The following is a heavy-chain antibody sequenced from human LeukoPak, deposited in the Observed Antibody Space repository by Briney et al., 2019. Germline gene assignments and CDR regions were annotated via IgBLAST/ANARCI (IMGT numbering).Heavy chain of an antibody. D-gene: IGHD2-2*02. CDR2: ISGSGGDT. V-gene: IGHV3-23*01. CDR1: GFTFSSYA. CDR3: AREGHCSTTSCYTPFDY. Sequence: SGGSLRLSCAASGFTFSSYAMSWVRQAPGKGLEWVSAISGSGGDTYYADSVKGRFTISRDNSKNTLYLQMNSLRADDTAVYYCAREGHCSTTSCYTPFDYWGQGTLVTVSS. J-gene: IGHJ4*02.